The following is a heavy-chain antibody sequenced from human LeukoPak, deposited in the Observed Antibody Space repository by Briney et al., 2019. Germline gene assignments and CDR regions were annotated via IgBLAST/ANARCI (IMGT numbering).Heavy chain of an antibody. V-gene: IGHV4-34*01. CDR1: GGSFSGYY. CDR3: ARHLRRDLSSGSYFRGFDP. D-gene: IGHD1-26*01. CDR2: INHSGST. Sequence: SETLSLTCAVYGGSFSGYYWSWIRQPPGKGLEWIGEINHSGSTNYNPSLKSRVTISVDTSKNQFSLKLSSVTAADTAVYYCARHLRRDLSSGSYFRGFDPWGQGTLVTVSS. J-gene: IGHJ5*02.